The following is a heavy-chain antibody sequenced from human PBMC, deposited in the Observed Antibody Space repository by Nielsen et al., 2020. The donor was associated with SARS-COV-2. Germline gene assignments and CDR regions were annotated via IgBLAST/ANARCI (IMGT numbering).Heavy chain of an antibody. CDR3: VRKTCGSTSCPFGY. D-gene: IGHD2-2*01. CDR2: INTKTGDP. Sequence: ASVKVSCKASGYSFNMYTMNWVRQAPGQGLEWMGWINTKTGDPTYAQGFSGRFVFSVDTSVTTAYLQISSLEAEDTAVYYCVRKTCGSTSCPFGYWGQGTLVTVSS. J-gene: IGHJ4*02. V-gene: IGHV7-4-1*02. CDR1: GYSFNMYT.